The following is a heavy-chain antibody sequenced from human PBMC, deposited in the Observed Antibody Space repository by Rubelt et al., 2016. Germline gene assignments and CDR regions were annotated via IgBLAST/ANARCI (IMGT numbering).Heavy chain of an antibody. CDR3: ARDRTWLVPGLDAFDI. Sequence: QVQLVQSGAEVKKPGASVKVSCKASGYTFTSYGISWVRQAPGQGLEWMGWISAYHGNTNYAPKLQGRVTMTTDTSTSTAYMELRSLRSDDTAVYYCARDRTWLVPGLDAFDIWGQGTMVTVSS. CDR2: ISAYHGNT. J-gene: IGHJ3*02. CDR1: GYTFTSYG. D-gene: IGHD6-19*01. V-gene: IGHV1-18*01.